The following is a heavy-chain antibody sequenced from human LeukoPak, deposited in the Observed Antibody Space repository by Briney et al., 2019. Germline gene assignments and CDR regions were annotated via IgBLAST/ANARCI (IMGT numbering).Heavy chain of an antibody. Sequence: ASVKVSCKASGYTFTGYYMHWVRQAPGQGLEWMGWINPNSGGTNYAQKFQGRVTMTRDTSISTAYMELSRLRSDDTAVYYCARTTEIYCSSTSCQGDYFDYWGQGTLVTVSS. CDR3: ARTTEIYCSSTSCQGDYFDY. J-gene: IGHJ4*02. CDR1: GYTFTGYY. D-gene: IGHD2-2*01. CDR2: INPNSGGT. V-gene: IGHV1-2*02.